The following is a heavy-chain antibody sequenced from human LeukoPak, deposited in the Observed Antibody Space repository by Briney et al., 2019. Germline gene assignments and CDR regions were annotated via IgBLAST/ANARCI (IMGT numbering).Heavy chain of an antibody. CDR2: ISSSSSYI. CDR3: AGDGSGSYLFDY. D-gene: IGHD3-10*01. Sequence: GGSLRLSCAASGFTFSSYSMNWVRQAPGKGLEWVSSISSSSSYIYYADSVKGRFTISRDNAKNSLYLQMNSLRAEDTAVYYCAGDGSGSYLFDYWGQGTLVTVSS. V-gene: IGHV3-21*01. J-gene: IGHJ4*02. CDR1: GFTFSSYS.